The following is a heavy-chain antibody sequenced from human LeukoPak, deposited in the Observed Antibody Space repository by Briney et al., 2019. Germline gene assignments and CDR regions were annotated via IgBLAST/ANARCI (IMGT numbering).Heavy chain of an antibody. Sequence: PSETLSLTCTVSGGSISSGGYYWSWIRQHPGKRLEWIGYIYYSGSTYYNPSLKSRFTISVDTSKNQFSLKLSSVTAADTAVYYCAREGCSGGSCPNGAFDIWGQGTMVTVSS. CDR2: IYYSGST. J-gene: IGHJ3*02. D-gene: IGHD2-15*01. V-gene: IGHV4-31*03. CDR1: GGSISSGGYY. CDR3: AREGCSGGSCPNGAFDI.